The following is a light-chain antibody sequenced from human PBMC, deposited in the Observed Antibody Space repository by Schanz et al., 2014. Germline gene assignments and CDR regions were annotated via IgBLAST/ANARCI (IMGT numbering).Light chain of an antibody. Sequence: QSALTQPASVSGSPGQSITISCTGTSSDVGGYNYVSWYQQHPGKAPKLMIYEVNKRPSGVPDRFSGSKSGNTASLTVSGLQAEDEADYYCRSYAGSNNFYVFGTGTKVTVL. J-gene: IGLJ1*01. V-gene: IGLV2-8*01. CDR1: SSDVGGYNY. CDR2: EVN. CDR3: RSYAGSNNFYV.